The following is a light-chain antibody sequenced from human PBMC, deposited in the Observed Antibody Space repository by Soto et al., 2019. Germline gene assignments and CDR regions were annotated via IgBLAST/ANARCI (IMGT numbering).Light chain of an antibody. V-gene: IGLV1-47*02. CDR3: ATWDASLSGGV. CDR1: SPNIGTNY. Sequence: QSVLTQPPSASGAPGQRVTISCSGSSPNIGTNYVNWYQKLPGTAPRLLTHTNNLRPSGVPDRFSGSKSGTTASLAISGLRSEDEADYYCATWDASLSGGVFGGGTKLTVL. J-gene: IGLJ3*02. CDR2: TNN.